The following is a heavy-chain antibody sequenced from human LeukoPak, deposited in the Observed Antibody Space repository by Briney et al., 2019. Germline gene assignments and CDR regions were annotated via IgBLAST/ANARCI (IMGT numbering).Heavy chain of an antibody. V-gene: IGHV3-30-3*01. CDR3: ARDRLPPPGAYWFDP. CDR1: GFTFSTYA. Sequence: ERSLRDSRAASGFTFSTYAVHWVRQAPGKGLEWVAAISSDGNHKHFADSVKGRFSISRDNSKNTVYLQLNSLRAEDTAVYYCARDRLPPPGAYWFDPWGQGTLVSVSS. D-gene: IGHD5-12*01. J-gene: IGHJ5*02. CDR2: ISSDGNHK.